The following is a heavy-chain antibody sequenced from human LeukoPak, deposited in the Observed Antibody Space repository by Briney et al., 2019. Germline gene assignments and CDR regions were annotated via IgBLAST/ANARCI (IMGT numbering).Heavy chain of an antibody. V-gene: IGHV2-5*01. CDR2: IYWNDDE. Sequence: SGPTLVNPPQTLTLTCTFSGFSLSTRGVGVGWIRQPPGKALEWLSFIYWNDDERYSPSLKGRLTITKDTSKNQVVLTMTSVDPVDTATYYCTHRANWNDIFDYWGQGTLVTVSS. CDR1: GFSLSTRGVG. D-gene: IGHD1-20*01. CDR3: THRANWNDIFDY. J-gene: IGHJ4*02.